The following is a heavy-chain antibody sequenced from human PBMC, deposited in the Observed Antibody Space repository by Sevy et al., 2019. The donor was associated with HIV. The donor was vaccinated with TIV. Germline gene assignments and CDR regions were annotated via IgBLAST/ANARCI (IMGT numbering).Heavy chain of an antibody. V-gene: IGHV3-7*01. J-gene: IGHJ4*02. D-gene: IGHD5-18*01. Sequence: GGSLRLSCVASGFTFSDSWMTWVRQAPGKGLERIAFINEDGSRLGYVDSVRGRFTISRENTQNSLYLQMNSLGAEDTAVYFCARDRAYSALDYWGQGTLVTVSS. CDR3: ARDRAYSALDY. CDR2: INEDGSRL. CDR1: GFTFSDSW.